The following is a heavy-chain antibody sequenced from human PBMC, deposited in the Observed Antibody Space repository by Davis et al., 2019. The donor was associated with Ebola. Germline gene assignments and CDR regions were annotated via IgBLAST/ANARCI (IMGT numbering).Heavy chain of an antibody. CDR1: GGSFSGYY. D-gene: IGHD6-13*01. Sequence: SETLSLTCAVYGGSFSGYYWSWIRQPPGKGLEWIGEINHSGSTNYNPSLKRRVTISVDTSKNQFSLKLSSVTAADTAVYYCARDRVAAAGRWYYYYGMDVWGQGTTVTVSS. CDR3: ARDRVAAAGRWYYYYGMDV. J-gene: IGHJ6*02. V-gene: IGHV4-34*01. CDR2: INHSGST.